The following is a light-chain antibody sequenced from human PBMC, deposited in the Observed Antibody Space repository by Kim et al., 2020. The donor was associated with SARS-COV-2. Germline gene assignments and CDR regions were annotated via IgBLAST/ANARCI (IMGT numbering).Light chain of an antibody. V-gene: IGLV1-44*01. Sequence: QSVLTQPPSASGTPGQRVSISCSGSSSNIGSNTVNWYHQLPGTAPKLLIFDINQRPSGVPDRFSGSKSGTSASLAISRLQSEDEADYYCVTWDDSLNAVVFGGGTQLTVL. CDR2: DIN. CDR1: SSNIGSNT. J-gene: IGLJ2*01. CDR3: VTWDDSLNAVV.